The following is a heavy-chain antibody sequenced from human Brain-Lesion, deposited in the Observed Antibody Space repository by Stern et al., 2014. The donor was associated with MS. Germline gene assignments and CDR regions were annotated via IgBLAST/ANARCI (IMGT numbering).Heavy chain of an antibody. V-gene: IGHV4-39*01. CDR2: IYYSGNT. CDR1: GGSVSSTSYA. Sequence: QLQLQESGPGLVKPSETLSLTCTVAGGSVSSTSYAWAWIRQPPGKGLEWIGTIYYSGNTYTSPSLKSRLTISLDTSKNQFSLQLRSVTAADTAVYYCAGEEDIRYCSGGSCTGNWFDPWGQGTLVTVSS. CDR3: AGEEDIRYCSGGSCTGNWFDP. D-gene: IGHD2-15*01. J-gene: IGHJ5*02.